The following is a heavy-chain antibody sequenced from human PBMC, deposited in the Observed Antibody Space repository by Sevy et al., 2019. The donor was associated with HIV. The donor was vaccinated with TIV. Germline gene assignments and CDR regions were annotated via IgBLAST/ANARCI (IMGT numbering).Heavy chain of an antibody. Sequence: GGSLRLSCAASGFTFSIYYMTWARQAPGKGLEWVANIKSDGSDKYYVDSVKGRFTISRDNAKNSLYLQMNSLTAEDTAVYYWSREGGYIDHWGHGTLVTVSS. J-gene: IGHJ4*01. V-gene: IGHV3-7*01. D-gene: IGHD2-15*01. CDR1: GFTFSIYY. CDR3: SREGGYIDH. CDR2: IKSDGSDK.